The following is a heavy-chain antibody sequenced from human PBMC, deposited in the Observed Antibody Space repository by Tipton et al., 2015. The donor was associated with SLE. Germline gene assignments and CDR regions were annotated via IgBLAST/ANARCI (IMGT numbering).Heavy chain of an antibody. CDR2: ISSSGSTI. J-gene: IGHJ3*02. CDR3: ARVFSDIVVVVAARGAFDI. D-gene: IGHD2-15*01. V-gene: IGHV3-48*03. CDR1: GFTFSSYE. Sequence: QLVQSGGGLVQPGGSLRLSCAASGFTFSSYEMNWVCQAPGKGLEWVSYISSSGSTIYYADSVKGRFTISRDNAKNSLYLQMNSLRAEDTAVYYCARVFSDIVVVVAARGAFDIWGQGTMVTVSS.